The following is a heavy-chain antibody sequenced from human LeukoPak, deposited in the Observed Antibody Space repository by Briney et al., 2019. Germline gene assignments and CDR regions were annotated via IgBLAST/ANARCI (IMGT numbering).Heavy chain of an antibody. Sequence: GGSLRLSCAASGFTFSDYAMSWVRQGPGKGLEWVSGIGDARSINYADSVKGRFTISRDNSKNTMSMEMNSLRFEDTALYYCVKDYKARDGKWDFDYWGQGVLVTVSS. J-gene: IGHJ4*02. CDR2: IGDARSI. D-gene: IGHD5-24*01. CDR3: VKDYKARDGKWDFDY. CDR1: GFTFSDYA. V-gene: IGHV3-23*01.